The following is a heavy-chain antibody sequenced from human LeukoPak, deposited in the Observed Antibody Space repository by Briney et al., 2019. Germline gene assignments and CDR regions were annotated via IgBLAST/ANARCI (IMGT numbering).Heavy chain of an antibody. D-gene: IGHD2-21*02. V-gene: IGHV4-59*08. CDR1: GFMFVDYG. CDR3: ARPNQGDYAFDI. J-gene: IGHJ3*02. CDR2: IYNSGST. Sequence: GSLRLSCAASGFMFVDYGMSWVRQAPGKGLEWIGYIYNSGSTNYNPSLKSRVTISTDTSKNQISLKLSSVTAADTAVYYCARPNQGDYAFDIWGQGTMVTVSS.